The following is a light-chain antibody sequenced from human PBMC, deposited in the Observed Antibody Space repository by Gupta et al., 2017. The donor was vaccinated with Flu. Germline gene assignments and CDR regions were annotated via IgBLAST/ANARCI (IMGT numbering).Light chain of an antibody. V-gene: IGLV2-11*01. CDR1: SSDVGGYNY. CDR3: CSFAGSYTWV. CDR2: EVT. Sequence: TSSDVGGYNYVSWYQQHPGKAPKVMIYEVTKRPSGVPDRFSGSKSGNTASLTISGLQAEDEADYYCCSFAGSYTWVFGGGTKLTVL. J-gene: IGLJ3*02.